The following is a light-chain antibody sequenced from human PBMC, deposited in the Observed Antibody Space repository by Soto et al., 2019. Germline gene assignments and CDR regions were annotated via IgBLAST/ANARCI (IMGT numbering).Light chain of an antibody. Sequence: EIVMTQSPATLSVSTGERATLSCRASQTVSSNYLAWYQQKPGRAPRLLIYGASSRATGIPDRFRGSGSGTDFILTINRLEPEDFAVYYCQQYANSPRTFGQGTKVDIK. V-gene: IGKV3-20*01. CDR1: QTVSSNY. CDR2: GAS. J-gene: IGKJ1*01. CDR3: QQYANSPRT.